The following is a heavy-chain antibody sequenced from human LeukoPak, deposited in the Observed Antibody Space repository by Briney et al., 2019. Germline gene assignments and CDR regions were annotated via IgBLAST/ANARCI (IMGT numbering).Heavy chain of an antibody. CDR2: INSDGSST. J-gene: IGHJ5*02. CDR3: ARSVYSYYANWFDP. CDR1: GFAFSSYW. D-gene: IGHD4-11*01. Sequence: GGSLRLSCAASGFAFSSYWMHWVRPAPGRGLVWVSRINSDGSSTHYADSVQGRFTNSRDNAKNTLYLQMNSRRADDTAVYYCARSVYSYYANWFDPWGQGTLVTVSS. V-gene: IGHV3-74*01.